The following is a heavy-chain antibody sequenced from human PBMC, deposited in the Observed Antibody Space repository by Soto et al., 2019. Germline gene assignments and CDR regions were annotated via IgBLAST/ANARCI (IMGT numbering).Heavy chain of an antibody. D-gene: IGHD3-10*01. V-gene: IGHV5-51*01. CDR1: GYSFTSYW. Sequence: EVQLVQSGAEVKKPGESLKISCKGSGYSFTSYWIGWVRQMPGKGLEWMGIIYPGDSDTRYSPSFQGQVPISADKSISPAYLQWSSLKASDTAMYYCARHSTAPMGRGENYYYGMDVWGQGTTVTVSS. CDR3: ARHSTAPMGRGENYYYGMDV. J-gene: IGHJ6*02. CDR2: IYPGDSDT.